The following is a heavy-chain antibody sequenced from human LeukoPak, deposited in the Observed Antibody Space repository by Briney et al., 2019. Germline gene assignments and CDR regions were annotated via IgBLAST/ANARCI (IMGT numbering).Heavy chain of an antibody. Sequence: GGSLRLSCAASGFTFSSYSMTWVRQAPGKGLEWVSSISSSSSYIYYADSVKGRFTISRDNAKNSLYLQMNGLRAEDTAVYYCAKHHYGSGSYYDFDYWGQGTLVTVSS. V-gene: IGHV3-21*01. D-gene: IGHD3-10*01. CDR2: ISSSSSYI. CDR3: AKHHYGSGSYYDFDY. J-gene: IGHJ4*02. CDR1: GFTFSSYS.